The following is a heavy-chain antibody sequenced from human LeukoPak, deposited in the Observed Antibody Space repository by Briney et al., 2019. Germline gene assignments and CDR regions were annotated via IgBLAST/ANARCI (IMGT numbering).Heavy chain of an antibody. J-gene: IGHJ5*02. D-gene: IGHD2-15*01. Sequence: ASVKVSCKASGYTFTSYYMHWVRQAPGQGLEWMGIINPSGGSTSYAQKFQGRVTMTRDTSTSTVYMELSSLRSEDTAVYYRARVLGVVAATSTWFDPWGQGTLVTVSS. V-gene: IGHV1-46*01. CDR1: GYTFTSYY. CDR2: INPSGGST. CDR3: ARVLGVVAATSTWFDP.